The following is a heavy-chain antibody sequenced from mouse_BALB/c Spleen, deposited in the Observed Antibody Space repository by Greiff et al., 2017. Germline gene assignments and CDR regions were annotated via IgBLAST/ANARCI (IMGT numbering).Heavy chain of an antibody. Sequence: VQLQQSGGDLVKPGGSLKLSCAASGFTFSSYGMSWVRQTPDKRLEWVATISSGGSYTYYPDSVKGRFTISRDNAKNTLYLQMSSLKSEDTAMYYCARHGEYRYDYFDYWGQGTTLTVSS. CDR1: GFTFSSYG. J-gene: IGHJ2*01. CDR3: ARHGEYRYDYFDY. D-gene: IGHD2-14*01. CDR2: ISSGGSYT. V-gene: IGHV5-6*01.